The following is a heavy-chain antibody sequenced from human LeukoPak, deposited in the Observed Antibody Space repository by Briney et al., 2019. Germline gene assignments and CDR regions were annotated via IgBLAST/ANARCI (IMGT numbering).Heavy chain of an antibody. V-gene: IGHV3-23*01. CDR1: GFTFSSHA. Sequence: GGSLRLSCAASGFTFSSHAMSWVRQAPGKGLEWVSGISGSGSSTFYAYSVKGRFTISRDSSKNTLYLQMNSLRVEDTAMYCCVRPPPGYSSSWFYFHSWGQGTLVTVSS. D-gene: IGHD6-13*01. CDR2: ISGSGSST. CDR3: VRPPPGYSSSWFYFHS. J-gene: IGHJ4*02.